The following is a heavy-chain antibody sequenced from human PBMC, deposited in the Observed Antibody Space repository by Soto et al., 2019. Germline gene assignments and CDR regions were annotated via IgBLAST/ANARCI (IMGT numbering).Heavy chain of an antibody. D-gene: IGHD5-18*01. V-gene: IGHV3-23*01. CDR3: AKAFGYSYGNFDY. J-gene: IGHJ4*02. CDR1: GFTFSSYA. Sequence: GGSLRLSCAASGFTFSSYAMSWVRQAPGKGLEWVSAISGSGGSTYYADSVKGRFTISRDNSKNTLYLQMNSLRAEDTSVYYCAKAFGYSYGNFDYWGQGTLVTVSS. CDR2: ISGSGGST.